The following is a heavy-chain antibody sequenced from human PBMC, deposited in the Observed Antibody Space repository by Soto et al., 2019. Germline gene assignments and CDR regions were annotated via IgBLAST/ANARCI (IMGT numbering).Heavy chain of an antibody. D-gene: IGHD1-26*01. Sequence: EVQLVESGGGLVQPGGSLRLSCAASGFTFSSYWMHWVRQVPGKGLVWVSRINSDGSSTSYADSVKGRFTISRDNAKNTLYLQMSSLRAKDTAAYYCARDPSAWELPTDYWGQGTLVTVSS. CDR3: ARDPSAWELPTDY. CDR2: INSDGSST. V-gene: IGHV3-74*01. CDR1: GFTFSSYW. J-gene: IGHJ4*02.